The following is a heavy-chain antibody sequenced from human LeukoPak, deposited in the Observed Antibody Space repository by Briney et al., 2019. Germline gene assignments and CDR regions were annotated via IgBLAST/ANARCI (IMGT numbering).Heavy chain of an antibody. CDR2: ISGSSHYT. D-gene: IGHD4-17*01. CDR1: GFTFSNHY. V-gene: IGHV3-11*06. Sequence: GGSLKLSCEGSGFTFSNHYMSWVRQAPGKGLEWVSYISGSSHYTNTADSVKGRFTISRDNAKNSLYLQMNSLRTEDTAVYYCARVTLYGESALDYWGQGTLVTVSS. CDR3: ARVTLYGESALDY. J-gene: IGHJ4*02.